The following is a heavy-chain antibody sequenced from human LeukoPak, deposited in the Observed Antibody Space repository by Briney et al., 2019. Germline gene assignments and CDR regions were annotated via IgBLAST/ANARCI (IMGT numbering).Heavy chain of an antibody. CDR3: AGGYGSGSYSS. D-gene: IGHD3-10*01. CDR2: IYYSGST. Sequence: SSETLSLTCTVSGGSISSYYWSWIRQPPGKGLEWIGYIYYSGSTNYNPSLKSRVTISVDTSKNQFSLKLSSVTAADTAVYCAGGYGSGSYSSWGQGTLVIVSS. CDR1: GGSISSYY. J-gene: IGHJ4*02. V-gene: IGHV4-59*01.